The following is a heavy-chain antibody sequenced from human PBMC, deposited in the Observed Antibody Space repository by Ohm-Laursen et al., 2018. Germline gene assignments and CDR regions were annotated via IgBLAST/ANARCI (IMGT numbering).Heavy chain of an antibody. D-gene: IGHD5-18*01. V-gene: IGHV3-11*01. CDR1: GFTFSDYY. CDR2: ISSSGNTI. CDR3: GCGDSSGYQDY. J-gene: IGHJ4*02. Sequence: GSLRLSCSASGFTFSDYYMSWIRQAPGKGLEWVSYISSSGNTIYYADSVKGRFTISRDNAKTSLYLQMNSLRAEDTAVYYCGCGDSSGYQDYGGQGTLVTVSP.